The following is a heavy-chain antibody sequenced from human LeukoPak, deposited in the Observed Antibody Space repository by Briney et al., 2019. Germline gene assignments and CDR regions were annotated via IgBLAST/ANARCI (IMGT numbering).Heavy chain of an antibody. D-gene: IGHD6-19*01. CDR1: GVSFSGYY. CDR3: AREGGLGSGWYLGY. CDR2: INHSGST. Sequence: SETLSLTCAVYGVSFSGYYWSWIRQPPGKGLEWIGEINHSGSTNYNPSLKSRVTISVDTSKNQFSLKLSSVTAADTAVYYCAREGGLGSGWYLGYWGQGTLVTVSS. V-gene: IGHV4-34*01. J-gene: IGHJ4*02.